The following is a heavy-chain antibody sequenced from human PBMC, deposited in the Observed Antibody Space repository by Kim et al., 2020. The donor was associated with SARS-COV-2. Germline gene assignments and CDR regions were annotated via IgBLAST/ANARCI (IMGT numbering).Heavy chain of an antibody. V-gene: IGHV3-30*04. CDR2: ISYDGSNK. J-gene: IGHJ6*02. CDR1: GFTFSSYA. CDR3: ARDTKVQGVISPYYYFYGMDV. D-gene: IGHD3-10*01. Sequence: GGSLRLSCAASGFTFSSYAMHWVRQAPGKGLEWVAVISYDGSNKYYVDSVKGRFTISRDNSKNTLYLQMNSLRAEDTAVYYCARDTKVQGVISPYYYFYGMDVWGHGNTVTVSS.